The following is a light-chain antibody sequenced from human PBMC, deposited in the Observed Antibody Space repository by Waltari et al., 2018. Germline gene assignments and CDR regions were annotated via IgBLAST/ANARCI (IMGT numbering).Light chain of an antibody. J-gene: IGKJ2*01. V-gene: IGKV1-33*01. CDR2: DAS. CDR3: QQYDNLSYT. CDR1: QDISNY. Sequence: DIQMTQSPSSLSASVGDRVTITCQASQDISNYLNWYQQKPGKAPKVLTYDASNLETGGPSRFSGRGSGTDFTFTISSLQPEDIATYYCQQYDNLSYTFGQGTKLEIK.